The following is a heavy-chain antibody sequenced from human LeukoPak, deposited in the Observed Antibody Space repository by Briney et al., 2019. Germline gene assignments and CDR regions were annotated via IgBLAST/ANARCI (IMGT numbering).Heavy chain of an antibody. CDR3: AKYVWGSYPTFEDY. V-gene: IGHV4-59*01. D-gene: IGHD3-16*02. J-gene: IGHJ4*02. CDR1: GGSISSYY. Sequence: SETLSLTCTVSGGSISSYYWSWIRQPPGKGLEWIGYTSYSGSTNHNPSLKSRVTISVDTSKNQFSLKLSSVTAADTAVYYCAKYVWGSYPTFEDYWGQGTLVTVSS. CDR2: TSYSGST.